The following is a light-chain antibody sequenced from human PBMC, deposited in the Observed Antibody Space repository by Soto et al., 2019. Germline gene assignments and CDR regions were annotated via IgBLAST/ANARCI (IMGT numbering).Light chain of an antibody. CDR3: QQSYSTPPT. V-gene: IGKV1-39*01. Sequence: DIQMTQSPSSLSASVGDRVTITCRASQSISSYLNWYQQKPGKAPKLLIYAASSLQSGVPSRFSGSGSGTDFTFTISSLQPEDFATYYCQQSYSTPPTFGQGTKGDIK. CDR2: AAS. CDR1: QSISSY. J-gene: IGKJ1*01.